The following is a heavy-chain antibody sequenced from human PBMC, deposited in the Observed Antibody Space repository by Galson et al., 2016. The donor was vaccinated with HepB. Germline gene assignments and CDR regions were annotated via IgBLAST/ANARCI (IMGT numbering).Heavy chain of an antibody. CDR2: IYGGGGT. Sequence: SLRLSCAASGFTVSSNYMTWVRQAPGEGLEWVSVIYGGGGTNYADSGKGRFTISRDNSKNTLYLQMNSLRAEDTAVYHCVRDHKEAAPGTYYYYGMDVWGQGTTVTVSS. CDR3: VRDHKEAAPGTYYYYGMDV. V-gene: IGHV3-53*01. J-gene: IGHJ6*02. D-gene: IGHD6-13*01. CDR1: GFTVSSNY.